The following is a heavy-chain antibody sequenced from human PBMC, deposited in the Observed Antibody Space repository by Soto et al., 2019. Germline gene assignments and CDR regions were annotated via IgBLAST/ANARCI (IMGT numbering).Heavy chain of an antibody. V-gene: IGHV1-46*01. D-gene: IGHD2-2*03. CDR3: ARFMDVVGLDY. CDR1: GYSFTNHY. J-gene: IGHJ4*02. Sequence: QVKLVQSGTEVKKPGASVKVSCKSSGYSFTNHYIHWVRQAPGQGLEWMGLINTVTGSALSAQNFQGRVTMIRDTSTSTVYMELSSLTSGDTAIYYCARFMDVVGLDYWGQGTLVTVSS. CDR2: INTVTGSA.